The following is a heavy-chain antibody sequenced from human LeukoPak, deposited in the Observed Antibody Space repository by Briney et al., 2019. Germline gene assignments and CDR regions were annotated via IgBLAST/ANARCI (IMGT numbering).Heavy chain of an antibody. CDR3: ARDRGIAVAGTRYYYDMDV. Sequence: SETLSLTCAVYGGSFSGYYWSWIRQPPGKGLEWIGEINHSGSTNYNPSLKSRVTISVDTSKNQFSLKLSSVTAADTAVYYCARDRGIAVAGTRYYYDMDVWGQGTTVTVSS. CDR1: GGSFSGYY. CDR2: INHSGST. J-gene: IGHJ6*02. D-gene: IGHD6-19*01. V-gene: IGHV4-34*01.